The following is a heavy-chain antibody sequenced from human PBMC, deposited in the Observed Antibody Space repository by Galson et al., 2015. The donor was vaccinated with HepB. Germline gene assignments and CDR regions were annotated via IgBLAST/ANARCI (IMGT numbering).Heavy chain of an antibody. J-gene: IGHJ6*02. V-gene: IGHV3-33*01. D-gene: IGHD3-3*01. CDR3: ARESTIYDFYGMDV. CDR1: GFTFSSYG. CDR2: IWYDGSNR. Sequence: SLRLSCAASGFTFSSYGMHWVRQAPGKGLEWVAVIWYDGSNRYCADSVKGRFTISRDNSKNTLYLLMNSLRAEDTAVYYCARESTIYDFYGMDVWGQGTTVTVSS.